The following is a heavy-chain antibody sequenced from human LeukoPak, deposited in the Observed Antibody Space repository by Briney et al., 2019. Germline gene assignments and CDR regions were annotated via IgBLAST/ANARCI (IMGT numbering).Heavy chain of an antibody. J-gene: IGHJ6*02. CDR2: MNPNSGNT. D-gene: IGHD1-1*01. V-gene: IGHV1-8*01. CDR3: ARGRRTYNWNDGVWYYYGMDV. Sequence: ASVKVSCKASGYTSTSYDINWVRQATGQGLEWMGWMNPNSGNTGYAQKFQGRVTMTRNTSISTAYMGLSSLRSEDTAVYYCARGRRTYNWNDGVWYYYGMDVWGQGTTVTVSS. CDR1: GYTSTSYD.